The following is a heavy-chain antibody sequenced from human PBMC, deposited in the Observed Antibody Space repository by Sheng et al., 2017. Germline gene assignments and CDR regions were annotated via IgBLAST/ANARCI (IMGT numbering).Heavy chain of an antibody. CDR3: ASLQWLATDAFDL. V-gene: IGHV3-30-3*01. D-gene: IGHD6-19*01. CDR2: MSYDGSET. CDR1: GFAFSTYA. J-gene: IGHJ3*01. Sequence: QVQLVESGGGVVQPGRSLRLSCATSGFAFSTYAMHWVRQAPGKGLAWVAAMSYDGSETYYADSVKGRFTISRDNSKNTLYLQMNSLTAEDTAVYYCASLQWLATDAFDLWGQGTMVTVSS.